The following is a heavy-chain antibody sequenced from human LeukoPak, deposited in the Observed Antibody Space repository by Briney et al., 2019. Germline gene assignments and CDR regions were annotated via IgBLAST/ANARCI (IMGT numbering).Heavy chain of an antibody. D-gene: IGHD3-22*01. CDR3: AHPDSSGYPGWFGA. CDR2: IYWNDDK. J-gene: IGHJ5*02. CDR1: GFSLSTSGVG. V-gene: IGHV2-5*01. Sequence: GPTLVNPTQTLTLTCNFCGFSLSTSGVGVGWIRQPPGKGLEWLALIYWNDDKHYSPSLKSRLTITNDPSKNQVVLTITNMDPVDTATYYSAHPDSSGYPGWFGAWGQGTMVTVSS.